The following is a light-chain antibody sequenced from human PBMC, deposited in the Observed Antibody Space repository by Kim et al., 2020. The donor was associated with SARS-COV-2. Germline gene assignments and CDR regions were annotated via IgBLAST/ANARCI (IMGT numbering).Light chain of an antibody. Sequence: RVTISCTCRNSNSVAGYAVHWYQQLPGTAPNLLIYANNNRPSGVPDRFSGSKSGTSASLAITGLQAEDEADYYCQSYDTSLSGSVFGGGTQLTVL. V-gene: IGLV1-40*01. CDR1: NSNSVAGYA. J-gene: IGLJ3*02. CDR2: ANN. CDR3: QSYDTSLSGSV.